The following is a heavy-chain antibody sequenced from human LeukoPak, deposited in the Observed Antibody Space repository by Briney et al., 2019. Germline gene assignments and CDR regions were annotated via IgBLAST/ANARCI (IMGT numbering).Heavy chain of an antibody. CDR1: DFSLSTPGMG. CDR2: IYYSDDK. V-gene: IGHV2-5*01. CDR3: AHLVVTIDWRSYFDY. D-gene: IGHD3-9*01. J-gene: IGHJ4*02. Sequence: SGPTLVKPTQTLTRTWTFSDFSLSTPGMGVGWIRQPPGKALEWLAFIYYSDDKRYSPSLRSRLTITRDTSKNQVVLAMTNMDPVVTATYYCAHLVVTIDWRSYFDYWGQGALVTVSS.